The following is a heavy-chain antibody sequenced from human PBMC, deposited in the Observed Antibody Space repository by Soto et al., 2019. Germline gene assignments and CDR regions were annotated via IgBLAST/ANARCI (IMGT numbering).Heavy chain of an antibody. CDR3: SRWGRGYDWNYYYGMDV. V-gene: IGHV3-49*03. D-gene: IGHD5-12*01. J-gene: IGHJ6*02. CDR2: IRSKVYGGTI. Sequence: PGGSLRLSCSASGFTFGDFAMSWFRQAPGKGLEWVGFIRSKVYGGTIEYAASVKGRFTISRDDSKSIAYLQMNSLKTEDTAVYYCSRWGRGYDWNYYYGMDVWGQGTTVTVSS. CDR1: GFTFGDFA.